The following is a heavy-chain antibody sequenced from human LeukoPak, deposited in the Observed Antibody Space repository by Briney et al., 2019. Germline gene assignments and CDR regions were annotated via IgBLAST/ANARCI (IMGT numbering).Heavy chain of an antibody. J-gene: IGHJ2*01. CDR2: IYYSGST. Sequence: PSETLSLTCTVSGGSISSSSYYWGWIRQPPGKGLEWIGSIYYSGSTYYNPSLKSRVTISVDTSKNQFSLKLSSVTAADTAVYYCARDRVSYSYGPPSGYFDLWGRGTLVTVSS. CDR1: GGSISSSSYY. D-gene: IGHD5-18*01. CDR3: ARDRVSYSYGPPSGYFDL. V-gene: IGHV4-39*07.